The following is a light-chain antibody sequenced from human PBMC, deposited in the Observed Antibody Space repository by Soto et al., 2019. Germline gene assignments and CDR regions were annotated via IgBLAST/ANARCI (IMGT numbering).Light chain of an antibody. CDR1: QSISSW. CDR3: QQYNRYST. J-gene: IGKJ2*01. CDR2: MAS. Sequence: DIQMTQSPSTLSASVGDRVTITCRASQSISSWLAWYQQKPGKAPKLLIYMASSLESGVPSRFSVSGSGTEFTLTISSLQPDDFASYYCQQYNRYSTFGQGTKLEI. V-gene: IGKV1-5*03.